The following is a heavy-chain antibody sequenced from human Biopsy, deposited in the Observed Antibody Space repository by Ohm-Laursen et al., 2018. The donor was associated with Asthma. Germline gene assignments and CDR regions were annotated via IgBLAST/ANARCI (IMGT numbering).Heavy chain of an antibody. D-gene: IGHD1-1*01. CDR3: VRGGTDDAFDI. J-gene: IGHJ3*02. Sequence: SLRLSCTATGFSFSNFAIHWFRQAPGKGLEWVGVISKDASTQDYADSVKGRFTMARDNSKNTLDLQMNSLREEDTAVYYCVRGGTDDAFDIWGQGTVVSVSS. CDR1: GFSFSNFA. CDR2: ISKDASTQ. V-gene: IGHV3-30*01.